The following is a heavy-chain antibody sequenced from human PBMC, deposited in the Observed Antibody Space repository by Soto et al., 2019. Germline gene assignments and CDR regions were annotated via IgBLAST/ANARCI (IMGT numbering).Heavy chain of an antibody. CDR1: GFTFRSYA. J-gene: IGHJ4*02. Sequence: QVQLVESGGGVVQPGRSLRLSCAASGFTFRSYAMHWVRQAPGKGLEWVAVISYDGNNKYYADSVKGRFTISRDNSKNTLYLQMNSLRAEDTAVYYCARGGAENSVLDYWGQGTLVTVSS. D-gene: IGHD3-16*01. CDR3: ARGGAENSVLDY. CDR2: ISYDGNNK. V-gene: IGHV3-30-3*01.